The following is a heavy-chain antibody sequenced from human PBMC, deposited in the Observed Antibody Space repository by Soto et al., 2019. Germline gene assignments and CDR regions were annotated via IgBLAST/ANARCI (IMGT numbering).Heavy chain of an antibody. CDR3: ARDRDDYGSGNYYNRIDF. J-gene: IGHJ4*02. Sequence: QVPLVQSGAEVKKPGSSVKVACKASGGIFSTYAISWLRQAPVLGLEWMGGIIPLFGTPNYAQRFQGRVTITADESTSTAYMELSRLRSEDTAVYYCARDRDDYGSGNYYNRIDFWGQGTLVTVSS. CDR2: IIPLFGTP. CDR1: GGIFSTYA. V-gene: IGHV1-69*01. D-gene: IGHD3-10*01.